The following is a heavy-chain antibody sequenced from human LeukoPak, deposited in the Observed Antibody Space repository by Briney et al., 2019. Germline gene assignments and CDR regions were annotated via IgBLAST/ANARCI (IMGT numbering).Heavy chain of an antibody. CDR3: ARDGQWDYDSVWGSYRPDY. V-gene: IGHV3-23*01. CDR2: ITGSGVST. Sequence: GGSLRLSCAASGFTFSSYAMNWVRQAPGKGLAWVSTITGSGVSTYYADSVKGRFTISRDNSKKTLNLQMNSLRAEDAAVSYCARDGQWDYDSVWGSYRPDYWGQGTLVTVSS. CDR1: GFTFSSYA. J-gene: IGHJ4*02. D-gene: IGHD3-16*02.